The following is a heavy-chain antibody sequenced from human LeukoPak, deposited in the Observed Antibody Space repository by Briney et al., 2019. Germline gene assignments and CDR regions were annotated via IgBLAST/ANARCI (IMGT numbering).Heavy chain of an antibody. CDR3: ARRFSSSWGNWFDP. CDR1: GGSFSGYY. V-gene: IGHV4-34*01. CDR2: INHSGST. D-gene: IGHD6-13*01. J-gene: IGHJ5*02. Sequence: SETLSLTCAVYGGSFSGYYWSWIRQPPGKGLEWIGEINHSGSTNYNPSVKSRVTISVDTPKNQFSLKLSSVTAADTAVYYCARRFSSSWGNWFDPWGQGTLVTVSS.